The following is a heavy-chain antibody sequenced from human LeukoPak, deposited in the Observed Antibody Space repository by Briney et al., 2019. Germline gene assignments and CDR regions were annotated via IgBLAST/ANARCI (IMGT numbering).Heavy chain of an antibody. D-gene: IGHD3-22*01. J-gene: IGHJ4*02. V-gene: IGHV3-7*05. CDR2: IKQEGSEK. Sequence: PRASLKLSCEASGFAFSSYWMSWLRQAPGQGLEWVANIKQEGSEKHYVDSVKGRFTISRDNAKNSLYLQMNSLRAEDTAVYYCASYTYYYDSSGYYYDYWGQGNLVTVSS. CDR3: ASYTYYYDSSGYYYDY. CDR1: GFAFSSYW.